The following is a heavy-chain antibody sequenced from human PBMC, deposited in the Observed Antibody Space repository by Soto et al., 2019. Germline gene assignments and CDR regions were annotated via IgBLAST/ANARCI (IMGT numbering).Heavy chain of an antibody. V-gene: IGHV1-69*01. CDR3: ARAGVLNWFDP. CDR1: RGTFSSYA. Sequence: QMQLVQSGAEVKKPGSSVKVSCKASRGTFSSYAINWVRQAPGQGLEWMGGNIPKFGSANYAQKFQGRVTITADESTSTAYMELSSLRSEDTALYYCARAGVLNWFDPWAQGTLVTVSS. J-gene: IGHJ5*02. D-gene: IGHD6-19*01. CDR2: NIPKFGSA.